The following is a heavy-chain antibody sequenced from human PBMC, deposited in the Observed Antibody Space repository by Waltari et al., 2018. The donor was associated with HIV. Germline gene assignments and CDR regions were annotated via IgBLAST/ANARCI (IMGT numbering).Heavy chain of an antibody. CDR1: GFTFSSYS. J-gene: IGHJ4*02. D-gene: IGHD6-6*01. CDR2: ISSSSSTI. CDR3: ARARTAARPFLS. V-gene: IGHV3-48*01. Sequence: EVQLVESGGGLVQPGGSLRLSCAASGFTFSSYSMNWVRQAPGQGLEWVSYISSSSSTIYYADSVKGRFTISRDNAKNSLYLQMNSLRAEDTAVYYCARARTAARPFLSWGQGTLVTVSS.